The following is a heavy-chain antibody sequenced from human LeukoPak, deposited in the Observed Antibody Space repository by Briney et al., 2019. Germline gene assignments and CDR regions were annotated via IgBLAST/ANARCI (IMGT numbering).Heavy chain of an antibody. CDR2: ISGEGAKT. J-gene: IGHJ6*03. V-gene: IGHV3-23*01. Sequence: GGSLRLSCATSGFNFWNFVVNWVRQAPGEGLEWVSAISGEGAKTYYRDSVKGRFTISTDSGDNTVYLEMNNLTVEDTAVYYCAKTQNWNYISYYYYYMDVWGKGTAVTVSS. D-gene: IGHD1-7*01. CDR1: GFNFWNFV. CDR3: AKTQNWNYISYYYYYMDV.